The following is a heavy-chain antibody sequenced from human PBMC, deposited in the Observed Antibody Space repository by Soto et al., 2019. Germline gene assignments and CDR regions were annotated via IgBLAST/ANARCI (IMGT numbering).Heavy chain of an antibody. CDR1: GYTFTSYG. Sequence: GASVKVSFKASGYTFTSYGIGWLRQAPGQGLEWMGWISAYNGNTNYAQKLQGRVTMTTDTSTSTAYMELRSLRSDDTAVYYCARSTWTAAASLYFDYWGQGTLVTVSS. D-gene: IGHD2-2*01. CDR2: ISAYNGNT. CDR3: ARSTWTAAASLYFDY. V-gene: IGHV1-18*04. J-gene: IGHJ4*02.